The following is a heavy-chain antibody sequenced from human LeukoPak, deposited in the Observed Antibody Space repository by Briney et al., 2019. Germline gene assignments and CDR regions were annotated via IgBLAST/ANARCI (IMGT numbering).Heavy chain of an antibody. V-gene: IGHV1-2*02. CDR3: ARDRTYSSGWMGDDYYYYMDV. J-gene: IGHJ6*03. CDR2: INPNSGGT. Sequence: ASVKVSCKASGYTFTGYYMHWVRQAPGQGPEWMGWINPNSGGTNYAQEFQGRVTMTRDTSISTVYMELSRLRSDDTAVYYCARDRTYSSGWMGDDYYYYMDVWGKGTTVTISS. D-gene: IGHD6-19*01. CDR1: GYTFTGYY.